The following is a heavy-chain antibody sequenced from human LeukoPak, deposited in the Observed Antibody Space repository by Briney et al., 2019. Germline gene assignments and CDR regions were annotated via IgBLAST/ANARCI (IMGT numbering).Heavy chain of an antibody. J-gene: IGHJ4*02. CDR1: GGSVSNYY. V-gene: IGHV4-59*08. Sequence: SETLSLTCSVSGGSVSNYYWSWIRQPPGKGLEWIGYVYYTGSTNYNPSLKSRVTMFEDKSKNQFSLRLYSVTVADTAVYYCARHPLAEGYFDYWGQGTLVTVSS. CDR3: ARHPLAEGYFDY. CDR2: VYYTGST.